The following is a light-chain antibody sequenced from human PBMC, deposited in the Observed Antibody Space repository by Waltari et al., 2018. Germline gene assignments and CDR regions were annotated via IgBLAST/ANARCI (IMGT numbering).Light chain of an antibody. V-gene: IGKV1-33*01. Sequence: DIQMTQSPSSLSASVGDRVTITCQASQDITNYLTWYQQKPGKAPKLLIYDASNLVTGVPSRFSGRGSGTDFTLTISRLQPEDIATYYCQQYDTLSPLTFGGGTKVEIK. J-gene: IGKJ4*01. CDR3: QQYDTLSPLT. CDR1: QDITNY. CDR2: DAS.